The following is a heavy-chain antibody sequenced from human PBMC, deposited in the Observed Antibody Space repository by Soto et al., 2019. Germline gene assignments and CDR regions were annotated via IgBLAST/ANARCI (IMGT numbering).Heavy chain of an antibody. D-gene: IGHD6-6*01. CDR2: ISYDGSNK. CDR1: GFTFSSYA. CDR3: ARDLGADSSSFGRYYYYGMDV. Sequence: QVQLVESGGGVVQPGRSLRLSCAASGFTFSSYAMHWVRQAPGKGLEWVAVISYDGSNKYYADSVKGRFTISRDNSKNTLYLQMNSLRAEDTAVYYCARDLGADSSSFGRYYYYGMDVWGQGTTVTVSS. J-gene: IGHJ6*02. V-gene: IGHV3-30-3*01.